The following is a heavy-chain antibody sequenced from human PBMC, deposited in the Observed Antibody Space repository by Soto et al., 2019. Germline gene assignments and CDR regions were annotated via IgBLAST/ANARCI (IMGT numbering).Heavy chain of an antibody. CDR2: ISPQTGGT. Sequence: ASVKVSCKGSGYTVTGYYIHWVRQTPGQGPEWMGEISPQTGGTKYAQKYQGRVTMTRDTSINTVYMELSNLSPDDTAVYYCGRGRRGELVIFYWGQGTLGTVSS. V-gene: IGHV1-2*02. J-gene: IGHJ4*02. CDR1: GYTVTGYY. D-gene: IGHD1-7*01. CDR3: GRGRRGELVIFY.